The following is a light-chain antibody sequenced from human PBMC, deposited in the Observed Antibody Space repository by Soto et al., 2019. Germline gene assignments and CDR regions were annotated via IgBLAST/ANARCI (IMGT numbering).Light chain of an antibody. Sequence: IQLTQSPSSLSASVGDRVTIACRASQGISSHLAWYQKKPGKAPKLLIYAASTLQTGVPSRFSGGGSGTDCTLTLSSLQPEDFATYYCQQVNSFPSTFGQGTRLEI. J-gene: IGKJ5*01. CDR2: AAS. V-gene: IGKV1-9*01. CDR1: QGISSH. CDR3: QQVNSFPST.